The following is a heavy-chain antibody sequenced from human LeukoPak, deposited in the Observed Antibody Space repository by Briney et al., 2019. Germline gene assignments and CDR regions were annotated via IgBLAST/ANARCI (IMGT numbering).Heavy chain of an antibody. V-gene: IGHV3-9*01. CDR3: ARALGLYGSGSFNYYYYYMDV. CDR1: GFTFDDYA. Sequence: GGSLRLSCAASGFTFDDYAMHWVRQAPGKGLEWVSGISWNSGSIGYADSVKGRFTISRDNAKNSLYLQMNSLRAEDTALYYCARALGLYGSGSFNYYYYYMDVWGKGTTVTVSS. CDR2: ISWNSGSI. J-gene: IGHJ6*03. D-gene: IGHD3-10*01.